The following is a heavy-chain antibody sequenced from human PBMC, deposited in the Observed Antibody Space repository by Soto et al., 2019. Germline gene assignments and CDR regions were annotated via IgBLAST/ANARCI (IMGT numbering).Heavy chain of an antibody. Sequence: SVKVSCKASGGTFSSYTISWVRQAPGQGLEWMGRIIPILGIANYAQKFQGRATITADKSTSTAYMELSSLRSEDTAVYYCASVGAYSLYFDYWGQGTLVTSPQ. D-gene: IGHD4-4*01. CDR2: IIPILGIA. J-gene: IGHJ4*02. CDR1: GGTFSSYT. CDR3: ASVGAYSLYFDY. V-gene: IGHV1-69*02.